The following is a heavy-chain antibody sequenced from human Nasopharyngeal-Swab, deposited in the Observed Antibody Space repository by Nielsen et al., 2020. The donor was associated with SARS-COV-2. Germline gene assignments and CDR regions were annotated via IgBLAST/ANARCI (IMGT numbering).Heavy chain of an antibody. Sequence: ASVKVSCKASGYTFTSYGISWVRQAPGQGLEWMGWISAYNGNTNYAQKLQGRVTMTTDTSTSTAYMELRSLRSDDPAVYYCARDLAVSYYYDSSGYYGFGYWGQGTLVTVSS. V-gene: IGHV1-18*04. CDR3: ARDLAVSYYYDSSGYYGFGY. J-gene: IGHJ4*02. CDR1: GYTFTSYG. D-gene: IGHD3-22*01. CDR2: ISAYNGNT.